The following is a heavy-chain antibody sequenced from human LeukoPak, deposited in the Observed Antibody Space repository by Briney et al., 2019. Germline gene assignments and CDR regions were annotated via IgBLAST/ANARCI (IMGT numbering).Heavy chain of an antibody. Sequence: PSETLSLTCTVSGGSISSSSYYWGWIRQPPGKGLEWIGYIYYSGSTNYNPSLKSRVTISVDTSKNQFSLKLSSVTAADTAVYYCARATYYYDSSGYWYYFDYWGQGTLVTVSS. V-gene: IGHV4-61*05. J-gene: IGHJ4*02. D-gene: IGHD3-22*01. CDR3: ARATYYYDSSGYWYYFDY. CDR1: GGSISSSSYY. CDR2: IYYSGST.